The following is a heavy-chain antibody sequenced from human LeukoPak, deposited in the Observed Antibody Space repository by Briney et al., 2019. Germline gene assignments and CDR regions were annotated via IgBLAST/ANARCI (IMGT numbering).Heavy chain of an antibody. CDR3: TRWTYYYDSGSCSH. V-gene: IGHV1-3*01. CDR2: INADNGNT. CDR1: GFTFTDYA. Sequence: GASVKVSCKASGFTFTDYAIHWVRQAPGQRLEWMGWINADNGNTKYSQKFQDRVTITRDTSASTAYMELSSLRSEDTAVYYCTRWTYYYDSGSCSHWGQGTLVTVSS. J-gene: IGHJ4*02. D-gene: IGHD3-10*01.